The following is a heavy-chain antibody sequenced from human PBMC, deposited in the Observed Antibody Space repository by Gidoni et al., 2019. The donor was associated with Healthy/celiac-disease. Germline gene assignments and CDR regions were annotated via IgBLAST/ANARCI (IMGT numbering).Heavy chain of an antibody. CDR3: AKQWEKRWLIDY. D-gene: IGHD1-26*01. V-gene: IGHV3-30*18. CDR2: ISYDGSNK. CDR1: GFTFSSYG. Sequence: QVQLVESGGGVVQPGRSLRLSCAASGFTFSSYGMHWVRQAPGKGLEWVAVISYDGSNKYYADSVKGRFTISRDNSKNTLYLQMNSLRAEDTAVYYCAKQWEKRWLIDYWGQGTLVTVSS. J-gene: IGHJ4*02.